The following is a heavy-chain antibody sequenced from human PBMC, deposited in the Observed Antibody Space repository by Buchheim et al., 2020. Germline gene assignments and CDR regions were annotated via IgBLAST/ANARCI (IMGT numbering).Heavy chain of an antibody. J-gene: IGHJ5*02. V-gene: IGHV1-69*01. CDR3: ARDGDCSSTSCYTSSSYNWFDP. D-gene: IGHD2-2*02. Sequence: QVQLVQSGAEVKKPGSSVKVSCKASGGTFSSYAISWVRQAPGQGLEWMGGIIPIFGTANYAQKFQGRVTITADESTRTAYMELSSLRSEDTAVYYCARDGDCSSTSCYTSSSYNWFDPWGQGTL. CDR1: GGTFSSYA. CDR2: IIPIFGTA.